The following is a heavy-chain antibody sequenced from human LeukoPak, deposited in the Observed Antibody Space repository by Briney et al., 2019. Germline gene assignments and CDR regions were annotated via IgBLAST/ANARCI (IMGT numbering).Heavy chain of an antibody. CDR3: ARDPQPYDYGDY. Sequence: PGGSLRLSCEASGFTFSSYAMHWVRQAPGKGLEWVAVISYDGSNKYYADSVKGRFTISRDNSKNTLYLQMNSLRAEDTAVYYCARDPQPYDYGDYWGQGTLVTVSS. CDR1: GFTFSSYA. V-gene: IGHV3-30-3*01. CDR2: ISYDGSNK. D-gene: IGHD4-17*01. J-gene: IGHJ4*02.